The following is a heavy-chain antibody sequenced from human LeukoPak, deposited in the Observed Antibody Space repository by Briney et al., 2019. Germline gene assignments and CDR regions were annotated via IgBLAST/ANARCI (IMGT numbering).Heavy chain of an antibody. CDR1: GYIFSSGG. CDR2: IWNDGSKK. Sequence: GESLRLSCAASGYIFSSGGMHWVRQAPGKGLEWVAVIWNDGSKKYYVDSVKGRFTISRDDSKNTLYLQMNSLRGDGTAVYYCARSVRGSAAGTGDDFDIWGQGTMVTVSS. CDR3: ARSVRGSAAGTGDDFDI. V-gene: IGHV3-33*01. D-gene: IGHD1-1*01. J-gene: IGHJ3*02.